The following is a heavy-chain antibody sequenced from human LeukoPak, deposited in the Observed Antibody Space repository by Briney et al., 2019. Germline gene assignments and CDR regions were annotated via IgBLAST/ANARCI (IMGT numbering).Heavy chain of an antibody. CDR2: IKQDGSEK. Sequence: GGSLRLSCAASGFTFSSYWMSWVRQAPGKGLEWVANIKQDGSEKYYVDSVKGRFTTSRDNAKNSLYLQMNSLRAADTALYYCAKDTSGSLLNGMDVWGQGTTVTVSS. V-gene: IGHV3-7*03. CDR3: AKDTSGSLLNGMDV. CDR1: GFTFSSYW. D-gene: IGHD1-26*01. J-gene: IGHJ6*02.